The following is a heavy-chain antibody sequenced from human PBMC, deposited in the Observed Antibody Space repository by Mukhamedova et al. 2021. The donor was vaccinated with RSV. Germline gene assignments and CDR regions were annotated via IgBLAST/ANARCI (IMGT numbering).Heavy chain of an antibody. D-gene: IGHD2-8*01. V-gene: IGHV3-33*01. CDR2: IWPDGSNK. CDR1: GFTFSIYG. Sequence: GFTFSIYGMHWVRQAPGKGLEWVAVIWPDGSNKYHADSVKGRFTIARDNSKNMLYLQMNSPRAEDTAVYYCARDLNGGLDYWGQGT. J-gene: IGHJ4*02. CDR3: ARDLNGGLDY.